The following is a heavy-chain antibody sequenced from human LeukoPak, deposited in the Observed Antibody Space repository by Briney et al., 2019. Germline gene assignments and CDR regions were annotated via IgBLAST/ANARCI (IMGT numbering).Heavy chain of an antibody. CDR3: ARVSSYYYYYMDV. J-gene: IGHJ6*03. D-gene: IGHD2-2*01. CDR2: IYYSGST. CDR1: GGSISSYY. Sequence: SETLSLTCTVSGGSISSYYWSWIRQPPGKGLEWIGYIYYSGSTNYNPSLKSRVTISVDASKNQFSLKLSSVTAADTAVYYCARVSSYYYYYMDVWGKGTTVTVSS. V-gene: IGHV4-59*01.